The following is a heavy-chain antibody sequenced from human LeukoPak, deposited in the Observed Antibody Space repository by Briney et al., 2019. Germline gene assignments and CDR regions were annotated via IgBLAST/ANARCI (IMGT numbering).Heavy chain of an antibody. CDR3: ARAYTMIVVNYFDY. CDR2: MNPNSGNT. CDR1: GYTFTSYD. V-gene: IGHV1-8*01. D-gene: IGHD3-22*01. J-gene: IGHJ4*02. Sequence: ASVKVSCKASGYTFTSYDINWVRQATGQGLEWMGWMNPNSGNTGYAQKFQGRVTMTRNTSISTAYMELSSLRSEDTAVYYCARAYTMIVVNYFDYWCQGTLVTVSS.